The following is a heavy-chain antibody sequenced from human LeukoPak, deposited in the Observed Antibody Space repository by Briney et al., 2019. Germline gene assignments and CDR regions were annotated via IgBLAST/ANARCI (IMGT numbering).Heavy chain of an antibody. Sequence: ASVKVSCKASGYTFTGCFIHWVRQAPGQGLEWMGWINPNSGDTNYAQKFQGRVTMTRDTSISTAYMELSRLKSDDTAVYYCARGYVAAAGTSDYWGQGTLVTVSS. CDR2: INPNSGDT. CDR1: GYTFTGCF. V-gene: IGHV1-2*02. CDR3: ARGYVAAAGTSDY. J-gene: IGHJ4*02. D-gene: IGHD6-13*01.